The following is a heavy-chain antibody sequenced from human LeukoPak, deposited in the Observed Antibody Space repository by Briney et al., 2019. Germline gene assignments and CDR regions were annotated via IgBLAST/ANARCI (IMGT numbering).Heavy chain of an antibody. CDR2: IYYSGRT. J-gene: IGHJ4*02. V-gene: IGHV4-59*01. Sequence: SETLSLTCTVSGGSISSYYWSWIRQPPGKGLDWIGHIYYSGRTTYNPSLESRVTISVDSSKNQFSLKLSSVTAADTAVYYCARPNSLGYYFDYWGQGTLVTVSS. CDR1: GGSISSYY. D-gene: IGHD4-23*01. CDR3: ARPNSLGYYFDY.